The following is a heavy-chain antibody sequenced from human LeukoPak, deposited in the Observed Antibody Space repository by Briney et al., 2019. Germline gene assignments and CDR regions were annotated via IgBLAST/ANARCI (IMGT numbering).Heavy chain of an antibody. V-gene: IGHV4-31*03. CDR1: GGSISSGGYS. CDR3: ARMTIFGVVTDYYFDY. CDR2: IYYSGST. Sequence: QSSETLSLTCTVSGGSISSGGYSWSWIRQHPGKGLEWIGYIYYSGSTCYNPSLKSRVTISVDTSKNQFSLKLSSVTAADTAVYYCARMTIFGVVTDYYFDYWGQGTLVTVSS. D-gene: IGHD3-3*01. J-gene: IGHJ4*02.